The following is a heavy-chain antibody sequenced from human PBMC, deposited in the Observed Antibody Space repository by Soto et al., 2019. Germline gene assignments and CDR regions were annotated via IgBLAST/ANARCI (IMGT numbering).Heavy chain of an antibody. Sequence: GWSLRLSCASSVFTFITYEFNWVRQAPGRGLEWISYISVSGNIIKYADSVKGRFTISRDNAENSLHLHMSSLRVDDTAVYFCVRDTMRASAAASLDYWGQGTQVTVSS. D-gene: IGHD6-13*01. CDR1: VFTFITYE. CDR3: VRDTMRASAAASLDY. V-gene: IGHV3-48*03. J-gene: IGHJ4*02. CDR2: ISVSGNII.